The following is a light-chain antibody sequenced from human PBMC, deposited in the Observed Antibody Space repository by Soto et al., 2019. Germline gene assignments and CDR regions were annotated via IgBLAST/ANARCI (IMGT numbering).Light chain of an antibody. Sequence: EIVLTQSPGTLSLSPGERATLSCRASQTVSSSYLAWYQQKPGQAPRLLIYGASTRATGIPGRFSGSASGTDFTLTIRRLEPEDFAVYDCQQYGPSPMYTFGQGTNLEIK. J-gene: IGKJ2*01. CDR1: QTVSSSY. V-gene: IGKV3-20*01. CDR2: GAS. CDR3: QQYGPSPMYT.